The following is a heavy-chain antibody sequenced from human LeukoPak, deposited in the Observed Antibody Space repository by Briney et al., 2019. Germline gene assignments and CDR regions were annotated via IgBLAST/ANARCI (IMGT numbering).Heavy chain of an antibody. CDR3: AKLFESGTYNNFFHY. CDR2: IIPIFGTA. V-gene: IGHV1-69*13. Sequence: GASVKVSCKASGGTFSSYAISWVRQAPGQGLEWMGGIIPIFGTANYAQKFQGRVTITADESTSTAYMELSSLRPEDTAIYYCAKLFESGTYNNFFHYWGQGTLVTVSS. J-gene: IGHJ4*02. CDR1: GGTFSSYA. D-gene: IGHD3-10*01.